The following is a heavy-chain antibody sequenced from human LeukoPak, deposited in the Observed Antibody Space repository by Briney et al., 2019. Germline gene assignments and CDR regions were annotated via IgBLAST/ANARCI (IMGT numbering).Heavy chain of an antibody. CDR1: GGTFSSYA. V-gene: IGHV1-69*06. D-gene: IGHD2-15*01. Sequence: SVKVSCKASGGTFSSYAISWVRQAPGQGLEWMGGIIPIFGTANYAQKFQGRVTITADKSTSTAYMELSSLRSEDTAVYYCARGQDIVVVVAALDNNRFDPWGQGTLVTVSS. J-gene: IGHJ5*02. CDR3: ARGQDIVVVVAALDNNRFDP. CDR2: IIPIFGTA.